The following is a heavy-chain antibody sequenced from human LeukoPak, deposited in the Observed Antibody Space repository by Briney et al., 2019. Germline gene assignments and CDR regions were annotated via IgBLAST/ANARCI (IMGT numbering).Heavy chain of an antibody. J-gene: IGHJ4*02. Sequence: PLETLSLTCTVSGGSLSSYYWSWIRQPPREGLEWIGYIYYSGTTNYNPSLNSRVTISVDTSKNQYSLKLSSVTAADTAVYYSARALKLEPLVLSYWGQGTLVTDSS. CDR3: ARALKLEPLVLSY. V-gene: IGHV4-59*01. D-gene: IGHD1-1*01. CDR1: GGSLSSYY. CDR2: IYYSGTT.